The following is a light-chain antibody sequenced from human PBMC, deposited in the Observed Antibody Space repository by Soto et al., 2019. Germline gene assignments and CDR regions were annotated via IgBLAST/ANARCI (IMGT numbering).Light chain of an antibody. CDR1: QSVSSN. Sequence: EIVMTQSPAPLSVSPGERATLSCRASQSVSSNLAWYQQKPGQAPRLLIYGASTRATGIPARFSGSGSGTEFTLTISSLQSKDFAVYYCQQYNNWPPLTFGGGTKVDI. J-gene: IGKJ4*01. CDR2: GAS. CDR3: QQYNNWPPLT. V-gene: IGKV3-15*01.